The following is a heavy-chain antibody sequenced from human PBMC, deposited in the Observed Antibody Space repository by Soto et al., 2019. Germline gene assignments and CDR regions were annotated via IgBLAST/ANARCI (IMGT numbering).Heavy chain of an antibody. CDR1: GFTFSGSA. V-gene: IGHV3-73*01. D-gene: IGHD5-12*01. CDR2: IRSKANSYAT. J-gene: IGHJ3*02. Sequence: PVGSLRLSCAASGFTFSGSAMHWVRQASGKGLEWVGRIRSKANSYATAYAASVKGRFTISRDDSKNTAYLQMNSLKTEDTAVYYCTRQYSGYDFQDAFDIWGQGTMVTVS. CDR3: TRQYSGYDFQDAFDI.